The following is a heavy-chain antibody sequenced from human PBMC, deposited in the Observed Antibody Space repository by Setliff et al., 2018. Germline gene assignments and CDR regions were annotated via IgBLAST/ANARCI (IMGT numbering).Heavy chain of an antibody. J-gene: IGHJ5*02. Sequence: GASVKVSCKASGGTFSNYAISWVRQAPGQGLEWMGGIIPIFGTANYAQKFQGRVPITADETMSTAYMVLSSLRSEDTAVYYCARPSPHGRGGYYGVGWFDPWGQGTLVTVSS. D-gene: IGHD3-3*01. CDR3: ARPSPHGRGGYYGVGWFDP. CDR2: IIPIFGTA. CDR1: GGTFSNYA. V-gene: IGHV1-69*13.